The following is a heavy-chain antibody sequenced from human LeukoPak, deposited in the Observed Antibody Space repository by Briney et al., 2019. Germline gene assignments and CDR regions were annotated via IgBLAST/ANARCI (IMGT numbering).Heavy chain of an antibody. Sequence: SETLSLTCTVSGGSISSYYWSWIRRPPGKGLEWIGYIYTSGSTNYNPSLKSRVTISVDTSKNQFSLKLSSVTAADTAVYYCARRYSGYEGWFDPWGQGTLVTVSS. CDR3: ARRYSGYEGWFDP. V-gene: IGHV4-4*09. D-gene: IGHD5-12*01. CDR2: IYTSGST. J-gene: IGHJ5*02. CDR1: GGSISSYY.